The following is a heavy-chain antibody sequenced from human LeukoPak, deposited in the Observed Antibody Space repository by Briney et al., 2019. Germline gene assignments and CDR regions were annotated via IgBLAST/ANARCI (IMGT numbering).Heavy chain of an antibody. V-gene: IGHV3-7*01. CDR2: IKQDGSEK. CDR3: AREGRGCFDS. CDR1: GFTFSSYW. J-gene: IGHJ4*02. Sequence: GGSLRLSCVASGFTFSSYWMSWVRQAPGKGLEWVANIKQDGSEKEYVDSVKGRFTISRDNAKNSLYLQMNSLRADDTAVYYCAREGRGCFDSWGQGTLVTVSS. D-gene: IGHD2-8*01.